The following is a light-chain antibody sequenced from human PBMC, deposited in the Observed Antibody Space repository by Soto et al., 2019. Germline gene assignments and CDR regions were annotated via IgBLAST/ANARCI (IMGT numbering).Light chain of an antibody. CDR1: QSVLYSSKNKDY. CDR3: QQYYSTPQS. V-gene: IGKV4-1*01. CDR2: WAS. J-gene: IGKJ1*01. Sequence: DIVMTQSPDSLAVSVGGRATINCKSSQSVLYSSKNKDYLAWYQQKPGQPTKLVIYWASTRESGLPDRFSGSGSGADFTLTISRLQAEDVAVYDYQQYYSTPQSFGQGTKLEIK.